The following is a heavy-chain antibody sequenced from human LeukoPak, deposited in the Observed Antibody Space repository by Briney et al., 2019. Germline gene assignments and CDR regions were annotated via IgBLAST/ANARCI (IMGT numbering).Heavy chain of an antibody. CDR3: TRERQDTILHSGAFDI. V-gene: IGHV3-30-3*01. CDR2: IASDGSHT. D-gene: IGHD2-21*01. Sequence: SGGSLRLSCAASGFTFSTYFMHWVRQAPGKGLEWVADIASDGSHTFYVESVKGRFTISRDNSKNTLYLQMNSLRAEDTAVYFCTRERQDTILHSGAFDIWGQATLVTVS. CDR1: GFTFSTYF. J-gene: IGHJ3*02.